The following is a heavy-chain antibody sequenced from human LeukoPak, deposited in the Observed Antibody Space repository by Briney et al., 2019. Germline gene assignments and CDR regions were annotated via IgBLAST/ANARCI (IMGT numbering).Heavy chain of an antibody. CDR2: INHSGST. V-gene: IGHV4-34*01. D-gene: IGHD1-26*01. J-gene: IGHJ4*02. CDR3: ARLGSYSDH. Sequence: SETLSLTCAVYGGSFSGYDWSWIRQPPGKGLEWIGEINHSGSTNYNPSLKSRVTTSLDTSKNQFSLKLSSVTAADTAVYYCARLGSYSDHWGQGTLVTVSS. CDR1: GGSFSGYD.